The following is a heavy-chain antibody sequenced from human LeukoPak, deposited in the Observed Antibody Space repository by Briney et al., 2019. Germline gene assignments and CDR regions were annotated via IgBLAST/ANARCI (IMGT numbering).Heavy chain of an antibody. CDR3: AKASELGRGYFHY. V-gene: IGHV3-30-3*01. D-gene: IGHD7-27*01. CDR1: GFTFRSYA. J-gene: IGHJ4*02. CDR2: ISYDGSNK. Sequence: PGRSLRLSCAASGFTFRSYAMHWVRQAPGKGLEWVAIISYDGSNKYYADSVKGRFTISRDNSQNTLYLQMNSLRAEDTAVYYCAKASELGRGYFHYWGQGTLVTVSS.